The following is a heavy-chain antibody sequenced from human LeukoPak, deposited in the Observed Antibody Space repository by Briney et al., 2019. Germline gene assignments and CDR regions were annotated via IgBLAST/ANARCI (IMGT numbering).Heavy chain of an antibody. CDR1: GASINGYF. J-gene: IGHJ3*01. D-gene: IGHD1-26*01. CDR3: ARDRRGSFYTFDL. Sequence: SETLSLTCSVSGASINGYFWNWVRQTPEKRLDWIGYVSHTGATTSNPTLKSRVSITIDASKSQISLTMTSVTAADSALYYCARDRRGSFYTFDLWGPGTIVSVS. V-gene: IGHV4-59*01. CDR2: VSHTGAT.